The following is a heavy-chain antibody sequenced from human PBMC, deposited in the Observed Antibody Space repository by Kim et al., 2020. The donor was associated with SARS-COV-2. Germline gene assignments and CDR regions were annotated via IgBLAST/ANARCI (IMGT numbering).Heavy chain of an antibody. D-gene: IGHD6-19*01. J-gene: IGHJ4*02. CDR3: AKHRSSGNPRGFDY. CDR2: ISDSGGST. Sequence: GGSLRLSCAASGFTFSSYAMSWVRQAPGKGLEWVSSISDSGGSTYYADSVKGRFTISRDNSKNTLYLQMNSLRAEDTAIYYCAKHRSSGNPRGFDYWGQGSLVTVSS. V-gene: IGHV3-23*01. CDR1: GFTFSSYA.